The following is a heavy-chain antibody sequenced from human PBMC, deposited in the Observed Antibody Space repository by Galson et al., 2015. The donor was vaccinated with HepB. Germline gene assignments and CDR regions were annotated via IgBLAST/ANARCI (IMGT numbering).Heavy chain of an antibody. CDR3: ARSSLYQWNGYDAFDI. Sequence: SLRLSCATSGFTFGDYAVSWFRQPPGKGLEWVSFIRSKIYGGTTEYAASVRHRFSISRDDSKSIAYLQLDSLKSDDTAVYYCARSSLYQWNGYDAFDIWGQGTLVTVSS. J-gene: IGHJ3*02. CDR1: GFTFGDYA. D-gene: IGHD1-20*01. V-gene: IGHV3-49*03. CDR2: IRSKIYGGTT.